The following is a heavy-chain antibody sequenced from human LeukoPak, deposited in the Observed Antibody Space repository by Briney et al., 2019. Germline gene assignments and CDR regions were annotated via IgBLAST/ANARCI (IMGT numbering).Heavy chain of an antibody. Sequence: PGGSLRLSCAASGFTFSDYAMSWVRQAPGKGLEGVSTASYYVGKQYHADSVMGRFPVYRDSSRNTVSLQMSSLRVEDTGIYYCAKAGIGADGAGFLCEYWGQGTLVTVSS. V-gene: IGHV3-23*01. CDR3: AKAGIGADGAGFLCEY. J-gene: IGHJ4*02. CDR1: GFTFSDYA. CDR2: ASYYVGKQ. D-gene: IGHD4-17*01.